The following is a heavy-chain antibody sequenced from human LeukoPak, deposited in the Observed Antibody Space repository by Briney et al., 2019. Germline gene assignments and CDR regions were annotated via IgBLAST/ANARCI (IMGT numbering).Heavy chain of an antibody. CDR1: GDSVSSNSAT. CDR3: ARDRGYCSSTSCYSRFDH. Sequence: SQTLSLTCAISGDSVSSNSATWNWIRQSPSRGLEWLGRTYYRSKWYNEYAVSVKSRITINPDTSKNQVSLQLNSVTPEDTAMYYCARDRGYCSSTSCYSRFDHWGQGTLVTVSS. CDR2: TYYRSKWYN. D-gene: IGHD2-2*01. J-gene: IGHJ4*02. V-gene: IGHV6-1*01.